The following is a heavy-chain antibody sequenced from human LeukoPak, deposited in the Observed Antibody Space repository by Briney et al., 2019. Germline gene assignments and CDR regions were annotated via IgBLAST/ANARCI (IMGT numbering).Heavy chain of an antibody. V-gene: IGHV3-21*01. Sequence: GGSLRLSCAASGFTFSSYSMNWVRQAPGKGLEWVSSISSSSSYIYYADSVKGRFTISRDNAKNSLYLQMNSLRAEDTAEYYCARVAYSGSYYHAFDIWGQGTMVTVSS. CDR3: ARVAYSGSYYHAFDI. D-gene: IGHD1-26*01. CDR1: GFTFSSYS. J-gene: IGHJ3*02. CDR2: ISSSSSYI.